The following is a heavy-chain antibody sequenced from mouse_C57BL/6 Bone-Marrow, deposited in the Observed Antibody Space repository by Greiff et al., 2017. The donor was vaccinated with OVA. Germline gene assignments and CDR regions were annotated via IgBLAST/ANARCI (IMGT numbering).Heavy chain of an antibody. CDR3: TTRGDYFDY. CDR1: GFNIKDDY. CDR2: IDPENGDT. J-gene: IGHJ2*01. Sequence: VQLKQSGAELVRPGASVKLSCTASGFNIKDDYMHWVKQRPEQGLEWIGWIDPENGDTEYASKFQGKATITADTSSNTAYLQLSSLTPEDTAVYYCTTRGDYFDYWGQGTTLTVSS. V-gene: IGHV14-4*01.